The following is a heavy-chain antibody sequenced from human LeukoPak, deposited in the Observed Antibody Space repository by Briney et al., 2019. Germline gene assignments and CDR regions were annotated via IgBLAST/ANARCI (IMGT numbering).Heavy chain of an antibody. CDR2: SKTSGTT. D-gene: IGHD1-7*01. CDR3: ARGGVTGTTNWYDP. CDR1: GGSITSGTYY. Sequence: KPSETLSLTCTVSGGSITSGTYYWPWLRQPAGKALEMVGYSKTSGTTDYNPSLKSRVAISVDTSKNQFSLKMSSVTAADTAVYYCARGGVTGTTNWYDPWGQGILVTVSS. J-gene: IGHJ5*02. V-gene: IGHV4-61*09.